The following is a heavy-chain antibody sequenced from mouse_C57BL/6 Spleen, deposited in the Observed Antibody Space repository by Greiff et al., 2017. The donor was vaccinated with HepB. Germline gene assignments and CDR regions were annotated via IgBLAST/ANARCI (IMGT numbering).Heavy chain of an antibody. CDR1: GFTFSSYA. J-gene: IGHJ1*03. CDR3: TRDRGTTVVGYFDV. CDR2: ISSGGDYI. D-gene: IGHD1-1*01. Sequence: EVQLVESGEGLVKPGGSLKLSCAASGFTFSSYAMSWVRQTPEKRLEWVAYISSGGDYIYYADTVKGRFTISRDNARNTLYLQMSSLKSEDTAMYYCTRDRGTTVVGYFDVWGTGTTVTVSS. V-gene: IGHV5-9-1*02.